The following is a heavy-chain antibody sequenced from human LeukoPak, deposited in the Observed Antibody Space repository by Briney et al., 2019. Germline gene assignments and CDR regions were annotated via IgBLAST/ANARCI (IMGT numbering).Heavy chain of an antibody. CDR3: AKQSAGSAAWYSLHYDF. CDR2: ISGSGGST. Sequence: GGSLRLSCAASGFTFTSYAMSWVRQAPGKGLEWVSAISGSGGSTYYADSMKGRFTISRDNSKDTLYLQMNGLRAEDTAVYFCAKQSAGSAAWYSLHYDFWGQGTLVTVSS. V-gene: IGHV3-23*01. J-gene: IGHJ4*02. D-gene: IGHD6-13*01. CDR1: GFTFTSYA.